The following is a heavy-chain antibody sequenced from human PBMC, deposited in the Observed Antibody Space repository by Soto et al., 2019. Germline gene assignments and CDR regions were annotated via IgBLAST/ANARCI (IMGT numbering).Heavy chain of an antibody. CDR3: AVGGGATIDSYYYGMDV. D-gene: IGHD5-12*01. J-gene: IGHJ6*02. CDR1: GYSFTHYW. V-gene: IGHV5-51*01. CDR2: SYPGDSDT. Sequence: GESLKISCNGSGYSFTHYWIGWVRQMPGKGLEWMGISYPGDSDTRYSPSFQGQVTISADKSISTAYLQWSSLKASDTAMYYCAVGGGATIDSYYYGMDVWGQGTTVTVSS.